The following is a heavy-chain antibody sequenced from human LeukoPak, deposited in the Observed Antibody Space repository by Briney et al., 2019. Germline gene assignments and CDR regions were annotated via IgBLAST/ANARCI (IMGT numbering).Heavy chain of an antibody. J-gene: IGHJ6*02. CDR2: IKEDGSER. CDR3: ARDSGITIFGVVNGMDV. V-gene: IGHV3-7*03. CDR1: AFSFSGHW. D-gene: IGHD3-3*01. Sequence: GGSLRLSCEGSAFSFSGHWMNWVRQTPGKGLEWVASIKEDGSERQYVDSVKGRFSISRDNTKGSLFLQLNSLRAEDTAVYYCARDSGITIFGVVNGMDVWGQGTTVTVSS.